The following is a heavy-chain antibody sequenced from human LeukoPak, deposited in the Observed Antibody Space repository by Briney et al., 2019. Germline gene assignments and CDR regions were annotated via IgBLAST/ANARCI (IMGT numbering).Heavy chain of an antibody. CDR3: ASSPVGAADF. D-gene: IGHD2-15*01. Sequence: TSETLSLTCTVSGGSISQYYWHWIRQPAGKGLEWIGRIYRSGSSNYNPSLKSRVSLSVDTSKNQFSLRVSSVTAADTAVYYCASSPVGAADFWGQGTLVTVSS. CDR1: GGSISQYY. J-gene: IGHJ4*02. V-gene: IGHV4-4*07. CDR2: IYRSGSS.